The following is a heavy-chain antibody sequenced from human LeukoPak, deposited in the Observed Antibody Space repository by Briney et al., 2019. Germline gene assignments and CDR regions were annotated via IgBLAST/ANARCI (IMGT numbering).Heavy chain of an antibody. V-gene: IGHV4-34*01. CDR3: ARGILTVYYRPSGFDY. D-gene: IGHD3-9*01. CDR1: GGSFSGYY. CDR2: INHSGST. J-gene: IGHJ4*02. Sequence: SETLSLTCAVYGGSFSGYYWSWIRQPPGKGLEWIGEINHSGSTNYNPSLKSRVTISVDTSKNQFSLKLSSVTAADTAVYYCARGILTVYYRPSGFDYWGKGPLVTVSS.